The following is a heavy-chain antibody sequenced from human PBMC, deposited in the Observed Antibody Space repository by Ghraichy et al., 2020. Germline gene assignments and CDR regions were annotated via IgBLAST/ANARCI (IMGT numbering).Heavy chain of an antibody. D-gene: IGHD3-22*01. Sequence: GESLNISCAASGFTFSSYGMHWVRQAPGKGLEWVAVIWYDGSNKYYADSVKGRFTISRDNSKNTLYLQMNSLRAEDTAVYYCARDGHYYDSSGYHKYFDYWGQGTLVTVSS. CDR2: IWYDGSNK. CDR3: ARDGHYYDSSGYHKYFDY. J-gene: IGHJ4*02. V-gene: IGHV3-33*01. CDR1: GFTFSSYG.